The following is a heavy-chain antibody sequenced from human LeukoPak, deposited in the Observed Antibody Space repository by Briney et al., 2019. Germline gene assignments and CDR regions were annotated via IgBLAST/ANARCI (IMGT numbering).Heavy chain of an antibody. D-gene: IGHD5-12*01. CDR3: ARALAPYYGMDV. CDR2: ISSSSSYI. Sequence: PGGSLRLSCAASGFTLSSYSMNWVRQAPGKGPEWVSSISSSSSYIYYADSVKGRFTISRDNAKNSLYLQMNSLRAEDTAVYYCARALAPYYGMDVWGQGTTVTVSS. V-gene: IGHV3-21*01. CDR1: GFTLSSYS. J-gene: IGHJ6*02.